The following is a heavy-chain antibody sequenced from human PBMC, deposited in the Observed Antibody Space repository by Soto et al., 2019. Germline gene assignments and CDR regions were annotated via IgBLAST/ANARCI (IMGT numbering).Heavy chain of an antibody. CDR3: ERDRSYDCGSDYWYYYGMDV. CDR2: IYHSGST. Sequence: SETLSLTCALSGGSISSSNWWSWVRQPPGKGLEWIGEIYHSGSTNYNPSLKSRVSISVDKSKNQFSLTLSSVTAADTAVYYCERDRSYDCGSDYWYYYGMDVWGDGSRFTVAS. CDR1: GGSISSSNW. J-gene: IGHJ6*04. V-gene: IGHV4-4*02. D-gene: IGHD3-3*01.